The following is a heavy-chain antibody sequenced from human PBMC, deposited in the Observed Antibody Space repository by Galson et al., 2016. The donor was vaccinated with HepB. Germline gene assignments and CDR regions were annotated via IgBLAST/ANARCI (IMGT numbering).Heavy chain of an antibody. Sequence: SLRLSCAASGFTFSNYWIIWVRQTPEKGLEWVANINQDGTDEHFVDSVKGRFTISRDNAKNSLYLQMDNLRAEDTAVYYCGKLNGRLAYYLDYWGQGALVTVSS. CDR3: GKLNGRLAYYLDY. J-gene: IGHJ4*02. CDR2: INQDGTDE. V-gene: IGHV3-7*03. D-gene: IGHD3-16*01. CDR1: GFTFSNYW.